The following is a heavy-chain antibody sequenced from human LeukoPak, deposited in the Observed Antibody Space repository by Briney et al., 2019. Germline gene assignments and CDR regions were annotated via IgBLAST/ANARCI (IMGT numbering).Heavy chain of an antibody. CDR1: GYSFTSYW. CDR3: ARLSGLYYYDSPGLGAFDI. D-gene: IGHD3-22*01. CDR2: IYPGDSDT. J-gene: IGHJ3*02. Sequence: GESLKISCKGSGYSFTSYWIGWVRQMPGKGLEWMGIIYPGDSDTRYSPSFQGQVTISADKSISTAYLQWSSLKASDTAMYYCARLSGLYYYDSPGLGAFDIWGQGTMVTVSS. V-gene: IGHV5-51*01.